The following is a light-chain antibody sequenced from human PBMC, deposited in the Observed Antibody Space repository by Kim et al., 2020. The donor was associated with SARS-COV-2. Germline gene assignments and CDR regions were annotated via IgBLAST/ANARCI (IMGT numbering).Light chain of an antibody. CDR1: QFIRNE. CDR3: LQDYAYPRT. V-gene: IGKV1-6*02. CDR2: GAS. Sequence: AIQMTQSPSSLSASVGDRVTISCRASQFIRNELGWYQQKPGKAPLLLIYGASTLQSGVPTRFSGSGSGTDFTLSSSGLQPEDFATYYCLQDYAYPRTFGQGTTVDIK. J-gene: IGKJ1*01.